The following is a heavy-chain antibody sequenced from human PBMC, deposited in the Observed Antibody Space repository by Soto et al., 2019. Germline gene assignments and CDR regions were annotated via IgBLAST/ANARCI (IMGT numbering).Heavy chain of an antibody. V-gene: IGHV4-30-4*01. CDR2: IYYSGST. Sequence: LSLTCAVSGGCISSGGYFWSWIRQPPGKGLEWIGNIYYSGSTYYNPSLKSRVTISIDTSKNQFSLKLSSVTAADTAVYYCASRKSSPYFDYWGQGTLVTVSS. CDR3: ASRKSSPYFDY. CDR1: GGCISSGGYF. J-gene: IGHJ4*02. D-gene: IGHD3-10*01.